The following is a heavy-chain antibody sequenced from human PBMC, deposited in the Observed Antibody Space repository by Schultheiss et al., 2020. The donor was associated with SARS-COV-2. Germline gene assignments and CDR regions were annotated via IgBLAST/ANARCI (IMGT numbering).Heavy chain of an antibody. D-gene: IGHD6-19*01. CDR1: GESFSGYY. V-gene: IGHV4-34*01. J-gene: IGHJ4*02. CDR2: INHSGST. CDR3: ARSRRGWYAFDY. Sequence: SETLSLTCAVYGESFSGYYWRWIRQTPGKGLEWSGEINHSGSTNYNPSLKSRVTISVDTSKNQFSLNLSSVTAADTAVYYCARSRRGWYAFDYWGQGTLVTVSS.